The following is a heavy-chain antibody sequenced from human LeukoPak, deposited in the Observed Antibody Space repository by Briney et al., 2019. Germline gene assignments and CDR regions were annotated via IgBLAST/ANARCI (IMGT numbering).Heavy chain of an antibody. J-gene: IGHJ4*02. CDR1: GGSISSHY. D-gene: IGHD5-24*01. Sequence: PSETLSLTCTVSGGSISSHYWSWIRQPPGKGLEWIGYIYYSGSTNYNPSLKSRVTISVDTSKNQFFLKLSSVTAADTAVYYCARLRDGYNFRGSFDYWGQGTLVTVSS. CDR2: IYYSGST. V-gene: IGHV4-59*11. CDR3: ARLRDGYNFRGSFDY.